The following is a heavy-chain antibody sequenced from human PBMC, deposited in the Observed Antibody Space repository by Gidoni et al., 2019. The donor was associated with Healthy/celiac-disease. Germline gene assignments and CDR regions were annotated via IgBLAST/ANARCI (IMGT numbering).Heavy chain of an antibody. V-gene: IGHV3-23*04. CDR2: ISGSGGST. CDR1: GFTFSSDA. D-gene: IGHD3-3*01. Sequence: EVQLVESGGGLVQPGGSLRLSCAASGFTFSSDAMSWVRQAPGKGLEWVSAISGSGGSTYYADSVKGRFTISRDNSKNTLYLQMNSLRAEDTAVYYCAKVKKGYDFWSGYSFFDYWGQGTLVTVSS. J-gene: IGHJ4*02. CDR3: AKVKKGYDFWSGYSFFDY.